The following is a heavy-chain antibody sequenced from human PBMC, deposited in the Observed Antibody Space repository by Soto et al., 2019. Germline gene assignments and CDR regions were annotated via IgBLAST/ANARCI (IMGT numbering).Heavy chain of an antibody. CDR2: IYYSGGT. CDR1: GGSISSGGYY. J-gene: IGHJ4*02. V-gene: IGHV4-31*03. CDR3: ARGGTDTAMAFDY. Sequence: QVQLQESGPGLVKPSQTLSLTCTVSGGSISSGGYYWSWIRQHPGKGMEWIGDIYYSGGTYYNPSLKSRVTISVDTAKNPPSLKLSAVTAADTAVYYCARGGTDTAMAFDYWGQGTLVTVSS. D-gene: IGHD5-18*01.